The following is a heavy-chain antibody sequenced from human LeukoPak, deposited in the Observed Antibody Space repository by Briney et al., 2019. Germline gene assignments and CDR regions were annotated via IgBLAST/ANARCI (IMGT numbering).Heavy chain of an antibody. Sequence: SETLSLTCTVSGGSISSYYWTWLRQPPGKGLEWVGYIYYSGNTNHNPSLKSRVTISVDTSKSQFSLKLSSVTAADTAVYYCACLSSNGRRAFDIWGQGTMVTVSS. CDR1: GGSISSYY. D-gene: IGHD2-8*01. J-gene: IGHJ3*02. CDR3: ACLSSNGRRAFDI. CDR2: IYYSGNT. V-gene: IGHV4-59*08.